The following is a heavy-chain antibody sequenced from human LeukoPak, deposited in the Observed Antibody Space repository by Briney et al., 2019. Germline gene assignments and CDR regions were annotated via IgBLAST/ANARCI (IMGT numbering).Heavy chain of an antibody. CDR3: ARSPELYYYMDV. D-gene: IGHD1-14*01. CDR2: ISSNGGST. Sequence: GGSLRLSCAASGFTFSSYAMHWVRQAPGKGLEYVSAISSNGGSTYYANSVKGRFTISRDNSKNTLYLQMGSLRAEDMAVYYCARSPELYYYMDVWGKGTTVTVSS. V-gene: IGHV3-64*01. J-gene: IGHJ6*03. CDR1: GFTFSSYA.